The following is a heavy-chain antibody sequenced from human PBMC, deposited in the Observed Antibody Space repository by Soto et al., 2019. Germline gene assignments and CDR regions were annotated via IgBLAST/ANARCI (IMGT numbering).Heavy chain of an antibody. V-gene: IGHV1-69*01. CDR2: IIPLFGTP. CDR1: GGTFSDLA. CDR3: ASERVAEMATGGYFDN. J-gene: IGHJ4*02. Sequence: QVHVVQSGAEVKKPGSSVKVSCKTSGGTFSDLAFSWVRQAPRQGLEWVGGIIPLFGTPNYAREFQGRVSISADESSNTVYMELRSLRSEDTAVYYCASERVAEMATGGYFDNWGQGTLVTVSS. D-gene: IGHD5-12*01.